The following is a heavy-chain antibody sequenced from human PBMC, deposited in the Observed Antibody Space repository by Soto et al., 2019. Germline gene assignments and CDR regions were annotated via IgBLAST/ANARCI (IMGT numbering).Heavy chain of an antibody. Sequence: QVQLVESGGTVVQVGGSLRLSCAASGFAFHGYAMHWVRQAPGKGLDWVAVIWYDGSEKYYADYVEGRFTISRDNSKNTLYLQINSLRVEDTAVYYCWRDLRTRAWDYWGQGTLVAVSS. CDR1: GFAFHGYA. CDR3: WRDLRTRAWDY. J-gene: IGHJ4*02. V-gene: IGHV3-33*01. CDR2: IWYDGSEK.